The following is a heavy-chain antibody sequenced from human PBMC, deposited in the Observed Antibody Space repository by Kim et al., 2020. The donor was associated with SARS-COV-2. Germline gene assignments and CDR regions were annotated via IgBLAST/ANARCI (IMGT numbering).Heavy chain of an antibody. CDR1: GYTFTSYY. CDR2: MNPNSGNT. Sequence: ASVKVSCKASGYTFTSYYINWVRQATGQGLEWMGWMNPNSGNTGYAQKFQGRVTMTRNTSISTAYMELSSLRSEDTAVYYCARVPKTVRGVIGPGWFDPWGQGTLVTVSS. D-gene: IGHD3-10*01. CDR3: ARVPKTVRGVIGPGWFDP. V-gene: IGHV1-8*01. J-gene: IGHJ5*02.